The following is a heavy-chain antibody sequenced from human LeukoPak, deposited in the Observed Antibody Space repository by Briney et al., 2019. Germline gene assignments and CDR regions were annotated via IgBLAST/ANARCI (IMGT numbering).Heavy chain of an antibody. V-gene: IGHV4-34*01. Sequence: SETLSLTCAVYGGSFSGYYWSWIRQPPGKGLEWIGEINHSGSTNYNPSLKSRVTISVDTSKNQFSLKLSSVTAADTAVYYCARTSAAVDYWGQGTLVTVSS. J-gene: IGHJ4*02. CDR2: INHSGST. CDR1: GGSFSGYY. CDR3: ARTSAAVDY. D-gene: IGHD6-13*01.